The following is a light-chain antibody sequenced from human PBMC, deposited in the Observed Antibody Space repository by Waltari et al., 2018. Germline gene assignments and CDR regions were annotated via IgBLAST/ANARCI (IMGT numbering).Light chain of an antibody. J-gene: IGKJ2*01. CDR2: SLS. V-gene: IGKV2-40*01. CDR1: QSPLNSADGFTY. Sequence: DIVMTQTPLSLPVTPGEPASISCASSQSPLNSADGFTYLDWFLPKPGQSPQLLIYSLSYRASGVPDRFSGTGSGSSFSLKISRVEAEDVGIYYCMQRLEFPYTFGQGTRL. CDR3: MQRLEFPYT.